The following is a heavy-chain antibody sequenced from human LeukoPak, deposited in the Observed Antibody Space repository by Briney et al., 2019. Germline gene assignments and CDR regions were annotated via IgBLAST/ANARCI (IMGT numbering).Heavy chain of an antibody. CDR2: ISSSSYI. J-gene: IGHJ3*02. D-gene: IGHD3-22*01. Sequence: GGSLRLSCAASGFTFSSYSMNWARQAPGKGLEWVSSISSSSYIYYADSVKGRLTISRANAKNSLYLQMNSLRAEDTAVYYCARDDGVVVPDAFDIWGQGTMVTVSS. V-gene: IGHV3-21*01. CDR3: ARDDGVVVPDAFDI. CDR1: GFTFSSYS.